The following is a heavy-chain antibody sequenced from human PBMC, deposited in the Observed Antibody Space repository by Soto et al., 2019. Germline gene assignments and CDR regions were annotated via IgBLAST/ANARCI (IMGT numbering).Heavy chain of an antibody. Sequence: EVQVLESGGGLVQPGGSLRLSCAASGFTIANSAMAWVRQAPGQGLEWVSAMDGGSTNTHYADSVQGRFTISRDTSKNSLFLQMDSLRADDTALYCCAKDIWGYSFDLWGRGTLVTVSS. J-gene: IGHJ2*01. V-gene: IGHV3-23*01. CDR3: AKDIWGYSFDL. CDR2: MDGGSTNT. CDR1: GFTIANSA. D-gene: IGHD3-16*01.